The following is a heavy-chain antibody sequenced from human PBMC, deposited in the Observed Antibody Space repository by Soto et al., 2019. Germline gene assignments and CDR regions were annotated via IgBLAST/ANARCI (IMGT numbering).Heavy chain of an antibody. D-gene: IGHD3-16*02. CDR3: AKDRSLARTYDYVWGSYRYNYFDY. Sequence: PGGSLRLYCAASGFTFSSYAMSWVRQAPGKGLEWVSAISGSGGSTYYADSVKGRFTISRDNSKNTLYLQMNSLRAEDTAVYYCAKDRSLARTYDYVWGSYRYNYFDYWGQGTLVTVSS. CDR1: GFTFSSYA. J-gene: IGHJ4*02. CDR2: ISGSGGST. V-gene: IGHV3-23*01.